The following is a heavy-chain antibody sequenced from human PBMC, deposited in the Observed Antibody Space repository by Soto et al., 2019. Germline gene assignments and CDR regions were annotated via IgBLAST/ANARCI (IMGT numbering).Heavy chain of an antibody. D-gene: IGHD3-9*01. Sequence: GGSLRLSCAASGFTFSKAWMTWVRQAPGKGLEWVGHIKSKSDGGTTDYAAPVKGRVIISRDNSKTTLSLQMISLRPEDTAVYYCAKDHNDWTALDYWGQGTLVTVSS. CDR2: IKSKSDGGTT. CDR3: AKDHNDWTALDY. CDR1: GFTFSKAW. V-gene: IGHV3-15*01. J-gene: IGHJ4*02.